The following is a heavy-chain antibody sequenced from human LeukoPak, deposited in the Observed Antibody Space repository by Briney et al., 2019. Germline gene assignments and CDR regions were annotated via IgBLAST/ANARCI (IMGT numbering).Heavy chain of an antibody. D-gene: IGHD3-16*02. J-gene: IGHJ4*02. CDR2: ISWDGGSI. CDR1: GFTFDDYA. CDR3: ARAAYDYVWGSYRHPDC. Sequence: GGSLRLSCTASGFTFDDYAMHWVRQAPGKGLEWVSGISWDGGSIGYADSVKGRFTISRDNAKNSLYLQMNSLRAEDTDVYYCARAAYDYVWGSYRHPDCWRQGTLVTVSS. V-gene: IGHV3-9*01.